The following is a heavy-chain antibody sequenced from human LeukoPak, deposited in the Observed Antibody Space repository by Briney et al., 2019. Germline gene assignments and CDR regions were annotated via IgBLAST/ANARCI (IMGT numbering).Heavy chain of an antibody. D-gene: IGHD3-10*01. CDR2: IWYDGSNK. V-gene: IGHV3-33*01. J-gene: IGHJ4*02. CDR3: ARDLDMVRGVIGY. Sequence: GGSLRFSCAASGFTFSSYGMHWVRQAPGKGLEWVAVIWYDGSNKYYADSVKGRFTISRDNSKNTLYLQTNSLRAEDTAVYYCARDLDMVRGVIGYWGQGTLVTVSS. CDR1: GFTFSSYG.